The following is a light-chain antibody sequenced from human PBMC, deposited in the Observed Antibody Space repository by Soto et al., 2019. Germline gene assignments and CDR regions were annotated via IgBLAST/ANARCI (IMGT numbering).Light chain of an antibody. Sequence: EIVMTPSPATLSVSPGERATLSCRASQSVTSSLAWYQQKPGQPPRLLIYAASTRATDVPARFSGGVSETEFTLTISSLQSEDFAVYLCQQYNIWPLWTFGQGTKVDIK. V-gene: IGKV3-15*01. CDR3: QQYNIWPLWT. J-gene: IGKJ1*01. CDR1: QSVTSS. CDR2: AAS.